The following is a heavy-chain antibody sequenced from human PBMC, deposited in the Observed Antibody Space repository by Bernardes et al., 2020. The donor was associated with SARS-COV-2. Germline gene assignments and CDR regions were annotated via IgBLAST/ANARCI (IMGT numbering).Heavy chain of an antibody. CDR3: ARAAPDIVVANWFDP. V-gene: IGHV3-48*03. CDR2: ISSSGNTI. CDR1: GFTFSSFE. D-gene: IGHD2-2*01. Sequence: GGSLRLSCAASGFTFSSFEMNWVRQAPGKGLEWVSYISSSGNTIYYADSVKGRFTISRDNAKNSLYMQMNRLRAEDTAIYYCARAAPDIVVANWFDPWGQGTLVTVSS. J-gene: IGHJ5*02.